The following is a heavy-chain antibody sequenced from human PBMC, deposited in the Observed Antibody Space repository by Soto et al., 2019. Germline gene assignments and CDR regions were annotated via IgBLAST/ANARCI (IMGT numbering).Heavy chain of an antibody. Sequence: SGPTLVNPTQTLTLTCTFSAFSLSTGGVGVGWIRQPPGKALEWLALIYWDDDKRYSPSLRSRLTITKDTSKNRVVLTMTNMDPVDTATYYCIQSRCGGDCLQSYASYYYYGMDVWGQGTTVT. CDR1: AFSLSTGGVG. CDR3: IQSRCGGDCLQSYASYYYYGMDV. CDR2: IYWDDDK. J-gene: IGHJ6*02. D-gene: IGHD2-21*02. V-gene: IGHV2-5*02.